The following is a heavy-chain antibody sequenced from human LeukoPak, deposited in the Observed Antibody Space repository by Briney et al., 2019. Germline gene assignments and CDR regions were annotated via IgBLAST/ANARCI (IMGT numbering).Heavy chain of an antibody. Sequence: GSLRLSCVVSGFTLSNSWMSWIRQPPGKGLEWIGEINHSGSTNYNPSLKSRVTISVDTSKNQFSLKLSSVTAADTAVYYCANSEPVGARDYWGQGTLVTVSS. J-gene: IGHJ4*02. CDR1: GFTLSNSW. CDR2: INHSGST. V-gene: IGHV4-34*08. D-gene: IGHD1-26*01. CDR3: ANSEPVGARDY.